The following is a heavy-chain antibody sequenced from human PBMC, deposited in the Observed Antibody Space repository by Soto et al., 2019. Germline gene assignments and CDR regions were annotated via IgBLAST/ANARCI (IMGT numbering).Heavy chain of an antibody. CDR3: ARGIWVATSASYYFDS. J-gene: IGHJ4*02. Sequence: ASVKVSCKASGYTFTRHAMHWVRQAPGQSLEWMGWINSANGNTKYSQKFKGRATITRDTSASTAYMDLRSLTSEDTAVYYCARGIWVATSASYYFDSWGQETQVTVAS. V-gene: IGHV1-3*01. D-gene: IGHD5-12*01. CDR1: GYTFTRHA. CDR2: INSANGNT.